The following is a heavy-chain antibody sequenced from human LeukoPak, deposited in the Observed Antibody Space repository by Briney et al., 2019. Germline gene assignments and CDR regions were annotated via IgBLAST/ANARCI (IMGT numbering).Heavy chain of an antibody. CDR1: GYTFTSYY. CDR3: ARGPSITMVRGGQWYYYMDV. Sequence: ASVRVSCKASGYTFTSYYMYWVLQAPGQGLEWMGIINPSGGSTNYAQKFQGRVTMTRDTSTSTVYMELSRLRSEDTAVYYCARGPSITMVRGGQWYYYMDVWGKGTTVTISS. D-gene: IGHD3-10*01. V-gene: IGHV1-46*01. J-gene: IGHJ6*03. CDR2: INPSGGST.